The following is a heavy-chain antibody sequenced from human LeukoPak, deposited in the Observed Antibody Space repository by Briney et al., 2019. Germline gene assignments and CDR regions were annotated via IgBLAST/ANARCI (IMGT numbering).Heavy chain of an antibody. V-gene: IGHV3-49*04. Sequence: GGTLRLSCPASGFTLGDYAMNWVRQAPGKGLEWVGFIRSKTYGCATEYAASVQGRLTNSRDDSNSIAYLQKNSLKTEDTAVYYCARTYDSMIYYQVYWGQGTLVTVSS. CDR3: ARTYDSMIYYQVY. D-gene: IGHD3-22*01. J-gene: IGHJ4*02. CDR1: GFTLGDYA. CDR2: IRSKTYGCAT.